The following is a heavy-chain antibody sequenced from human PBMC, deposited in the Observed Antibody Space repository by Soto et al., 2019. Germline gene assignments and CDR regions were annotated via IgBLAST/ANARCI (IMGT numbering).Heavy chain of an antibody. D-gene: IGHD2-2*01. Sequence: PSETLSLTCAVSGGSISSSNWWSWVRQPPGKGLEWIGEIYHSGSTNYNPSLKSRVTISVDKSKNQFSLKLSSVTAADTAVYYCASFQYCSSTSCLDYWGQGTLVTASS. CDR3: ASFQYCSSTSCLDY. V-gene: IGHV4-4*02. CDR2: IYHSGST. J-gene: IGHJ4*02. CDR1: GGSISSSNW.